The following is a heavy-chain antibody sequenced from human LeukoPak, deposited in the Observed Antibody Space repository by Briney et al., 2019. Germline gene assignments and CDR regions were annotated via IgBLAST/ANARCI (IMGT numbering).Heavy chain of an antibody. Sequence: GGSLRLSCAASGFTFGSYAISWVRQAPGKGLEWGSGISGSCHTTYYMDSVKGRFTISRDNSQKTMYVQMNSLRAEDSAVYYCACGIDYYDSSGYYFENFQYWGQGTLVTVSS. D-gene: IGHD3-22*01. CDR1: GFTFGSYA. CDR2: ISGSCHTT. CDR3: ACGIDYYDSSGYYFENFQY. J-gene: IGHJ1*01. V-gene: IGHV3-23*01.